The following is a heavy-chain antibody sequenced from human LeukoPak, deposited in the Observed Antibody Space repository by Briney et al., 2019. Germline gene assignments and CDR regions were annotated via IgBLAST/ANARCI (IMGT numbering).Heavy chain of an antibody. CDR1: GFTFSTYG. D-gene: IGHD3-22*01. CDR2: ITGSGGST. CDR3: AKASYYYDSSGYSY. J-gene: IGHJ4*02. Sequence: PGGSLRLSCAASGFTFSTYGMSWVRQAPGKGLEWVSAITGSGGSTYYADSVTGRFTISRDNSKNTLYLQMNSLRAEDTAVYYCAKASYYYDSSGYSYWGQGTLVTVSS. V-gene: IGHV3-23*01.